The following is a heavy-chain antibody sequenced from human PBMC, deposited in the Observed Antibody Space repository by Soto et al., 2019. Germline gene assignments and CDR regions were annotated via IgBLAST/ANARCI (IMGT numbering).Heavy chain of an antibody. Sequence: GSLRLSCAASGFTVSSKYMSWVRQAPGKGLEWVSVLWSAGNTYYADSVRGRFTISRDNSKNTLFLEMSSLTADDTAVYYCAREAPMDVWGQGTTVTVYS. V-gene: IGHV3-53*01. CDR1: GFTVSSKY. CDR3: AREAPMDV. J-gene: IGHJ6*02. CDR2: LWSAGNT.